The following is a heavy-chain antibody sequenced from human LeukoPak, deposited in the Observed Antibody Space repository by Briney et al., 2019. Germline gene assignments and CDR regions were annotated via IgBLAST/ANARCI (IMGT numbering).Heavy chain of an antibody. CDR2: MHYSGNT. CDR3: ARQKTGTTRNGVVPAPYFDY. V-gene: IGHV4-39*01. J-gene: IGHJ4*02. Sequence: SETLSLTCTVSGGSISSSDYYWGWIRQPPGKGLEWIGSMHYSGNTYYNPSRKSRVTISVDTSKNQFSLKLRSVTAADTAVYYCARQKTGTTRNGVVPAPYFDYWGQGTLVTVSS. CDR1: GGSISSSDYY. D-gene: IGHD2-2*01.